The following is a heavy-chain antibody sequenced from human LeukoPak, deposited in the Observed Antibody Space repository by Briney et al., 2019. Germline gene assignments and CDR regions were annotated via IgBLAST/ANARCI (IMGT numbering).Heavy chain of an antibody. V-gene: IGHV4-59*01. CDR2: IYHSGST. J-gene: IGHJ6*02. D-gene: IGHD4-17*01. CDR1: GGFISSYY. Sequence: SETLSLTCTVSGGFISSYYWSWIRQPPGKGLEWIGYIYHSGSTNYNPSLKSRVTISVDTSKNQFSLKLSSVTAADTAVYYCARELRGYGDYYYGMDVWGQGTTVTVSS. CDR3: ARELRGYGDYYYGMDV.